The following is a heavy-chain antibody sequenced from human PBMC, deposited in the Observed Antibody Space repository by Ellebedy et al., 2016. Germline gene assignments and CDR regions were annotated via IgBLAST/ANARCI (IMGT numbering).Heavy chain of an antibody. CDR3: AKGSQQWLGILFDY. Sequence: GGSLRLSXAASGFTFDDYAMHWVRQAPGKGLEWVSGISWNSGSIGYADSVKGRFTISRDNAKNSLYLQMNSLRAEDTALYYCAKGSQQWLGILFDYWGQGTLVTVSS. CDR1: GFTFDDYA. CDR2: ISWNSGSI. V-gene: IGHV3-9*01. D-gene: IGHD6-19*01. J-gene: IGHJ4*02.